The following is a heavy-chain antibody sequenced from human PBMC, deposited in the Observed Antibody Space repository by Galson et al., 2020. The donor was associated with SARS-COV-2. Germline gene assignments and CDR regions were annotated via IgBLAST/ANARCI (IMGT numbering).Heavy chain of an antibody. CDR1: GVSISSYY. V-gene: IGHV4-59*01. D-gene: IGHD3-3*01. CDR2: IYSSGRT. CDR3: ARGKDTIFGVVIIPGWFDP. J-gene: IGHJ5*02. Sequence: ETLSLTCTVSGVSISSYYWSWIRQPPGKGLEWLGYIYSSGRTNYNPSLKSRVTISVDTSKNQFSLKLSSVTAADTAVYYCARGKDTIFGVVIIPGWFDPWGQGTLVTVSS.